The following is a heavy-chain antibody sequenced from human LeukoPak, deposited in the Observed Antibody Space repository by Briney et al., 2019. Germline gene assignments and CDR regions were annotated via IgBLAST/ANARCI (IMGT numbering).Heavy chain of an antibody. CDR3: ARDTDGSLDY. Sequence: GGSLRLSCAASGFTFTNSWMAWVRQAPGRGLEWVANIKYDGSTKHYADSLKGRFIISRDNPKNSLYLQMSSLRADDTAVYYCARDTDGSLDYWGQGILVTVAS. D-gene: IGHD1-26*01. CDR1: GFTFTNSW. V-gene: IGHV3-7*01. J-gene: IGHJ4*02. CDR2: IKYDGSTK.